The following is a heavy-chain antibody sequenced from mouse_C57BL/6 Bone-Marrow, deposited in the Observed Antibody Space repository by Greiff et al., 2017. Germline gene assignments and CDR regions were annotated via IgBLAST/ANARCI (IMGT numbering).Heavy chain of an antibody. V-gene: IGHV1-82*01. Sequence: VQLQQSGPELVKPGASVKISCKASGYAFSSSWMNWVKQRPGQGLEWIGRIYPGDGDTNYNGKFKGKATLTADKSSSTAYMQLSSLTSEDSAVYFCARSGDDDGYYGGYVDVWGTGTTVTVSS. D-gene: IGHD2-3*01. CDR2: IYPGDGDT. J-gene: IGHJ1*03. CDR3: ARSGDDDGYYGGYVDV. CDR1: GYAFSSSW.